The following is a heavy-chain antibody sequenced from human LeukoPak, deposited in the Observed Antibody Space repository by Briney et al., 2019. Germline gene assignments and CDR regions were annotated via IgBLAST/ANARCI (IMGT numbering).Heavy chain of an antibody. CDR1: GGSFSGYY. CDR2: ISHSGST. CDR3: ARGGSVVTATPLDFDY. V-gene: IGHV4-34*01. D-gene: IGHD2-21*02. Sequence: PSETLSLTCAVYGGSFSGYYWSWIRQPPGKGLEWIGEISHSGSTNYNPSLKSRVTISVDTSKNQFSLKLSSVTAADTAVYYCARGGSVVTATPLDFDYWGQGTLVTVSS. J-gene: IGHJ4*02.